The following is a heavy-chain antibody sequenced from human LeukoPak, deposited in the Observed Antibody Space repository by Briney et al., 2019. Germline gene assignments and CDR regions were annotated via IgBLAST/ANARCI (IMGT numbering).Heavy chain of an antibody. CDR2: MTPNSGNT. J-gene: IGHJ6*03. CDR3: ATSLYYYYYMDV. V-gene: IGHV1-8*01. CDR1: GYTFTSYD. Sequence: ASVKVSCKASGYTFTSYDINWVRQATGQGLEWMGWMTPNSGNTGYAQKFQGRVTMTRNTSISTAYMELSSLRSEDTAVYYCATSLYYYYYMDVWGKGTTVTVSS.